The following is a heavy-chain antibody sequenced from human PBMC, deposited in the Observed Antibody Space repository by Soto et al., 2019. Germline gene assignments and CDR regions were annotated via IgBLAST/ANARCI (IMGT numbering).Heavy chain of an antibody. CDR2: IYYSGST. V-gene: IGHV4-59*12. J-gene: IGHJ4*02. Sequence: PSETLSLTCTVSGGSISSYYWSWIRQPPGKGLEWIGYIYYSGSTNYNPSLKSRVTISVDTSKNQFSLKLSSVTAADTAVYYCARALASGYASGSYHFDYWGQGTLVTVSS. CDR3: ARALASGYASGSYHFDY. CDR1: GGSISSYY. D-gene: IGHD3-10*01.